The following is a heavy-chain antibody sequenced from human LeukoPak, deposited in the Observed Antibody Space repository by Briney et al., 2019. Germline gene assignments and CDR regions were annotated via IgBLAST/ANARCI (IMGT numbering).Heavy chain of an antibody. D-gene: IGHD3-22*01. CDR1: GDSISTSNSY. CDR2: FYYSGST. V-gene: IGHV4-39*07. Sequence: SETLSLTCTVSGDSISTSNSYWGWIRQPPGKGLEWIGSFYYSGSTYYNPSLKSRVTISVDTSKNQFSLKLSSVTAADTAVYYCARDRWYYDSSGFPFDYWGQGTLVTVSS. CDR3: ARDRWYYDSSGFPFDY. J-gene: IGHJ4*02.